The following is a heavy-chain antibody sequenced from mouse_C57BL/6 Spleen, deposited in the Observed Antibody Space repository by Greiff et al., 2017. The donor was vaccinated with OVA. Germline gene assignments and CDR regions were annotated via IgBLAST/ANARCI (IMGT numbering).Heavy chain of an antibody. CDR3: ARKAYYSNPWFAY. Sequence: ESGPGLVKPSQSLSLTCSVTGYSITSGYYWNWIRQFPGNKLEWMGYISYDGSNNYNPSLKNRISITRDTSKNQFFLKLNSVTTEDTATYYCARKAYYSNPWFAYWGQGTLVTVSA. CDR1: GYSITSGYY. CDR2: ISYDGSN. J-gene: IGHJ3*01. D-gene: IGHD2-5*01. V-gene: IGHV3-6*01.